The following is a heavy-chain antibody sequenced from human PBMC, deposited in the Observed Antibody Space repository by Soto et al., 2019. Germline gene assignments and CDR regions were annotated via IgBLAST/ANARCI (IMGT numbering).Heavy chain of an antibody. J-gene: IGHJ4*02. D-gene: IGHD6-13*01. CDR3: ARRYSSSFDY. CDR2: IYYSGST. Sequence: SETLSLTCTVSGGSISSYYWSWIRQPPGKGLEWIGYIYYSGSTNYNPSLKSRVTITVDTSKNQFSLKLSSVTAADTAVYYCARRYSSSFDYWGQGTLVTVSS. CDR1: GGSISSYY. V-gene: IGHV4-59*08.